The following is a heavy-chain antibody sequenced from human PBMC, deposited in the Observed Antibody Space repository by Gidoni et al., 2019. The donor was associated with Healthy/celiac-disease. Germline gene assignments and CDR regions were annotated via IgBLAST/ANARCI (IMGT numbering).Heavy chain of an antibody. Sequence: EVQLLESGGGLVQPGGSLRLSCAASGFTFSSYAMSWVRQAPGQGLEWVSAISGSGGRTYYADSVKGRFTISRDNSKNTLYLQMNSLRAEDTAVYYCAKESGDIVLMVYAIRPDSSSWWDYWGQGTLVTVSS. J-gene: IGHJ4*02. CDR3: AKESGDIVLMVYAIRPDSSSWWDY. CDR2: ISGSGGRT. D-gene: IGHD2-8*01. V-gene: IGHV3-23*01. CDR1: GFTFSSYA.